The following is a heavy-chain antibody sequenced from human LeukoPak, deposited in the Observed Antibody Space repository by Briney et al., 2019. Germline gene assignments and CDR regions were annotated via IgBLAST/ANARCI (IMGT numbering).Heavy chain of an antibody. CDR1: GGSISGFY. CDR3: ARDPAALGVYDSSGLDY. V-gene: IGHV4-4*07. D-gene: IGHD3-22*01. Sequence: PSETLSLTCTVSGGSISGFYWSWIRQPAGKGLEWIGRIYTSGRTNYNPSLMSRVTMSVDTSKNQFSLKLSSVTAADTAVYYCARDPAALGVYDSSGLDYWGQGTLVTVSS. J-gene: IGHJ4*02. CDR2: IYTSGRT.